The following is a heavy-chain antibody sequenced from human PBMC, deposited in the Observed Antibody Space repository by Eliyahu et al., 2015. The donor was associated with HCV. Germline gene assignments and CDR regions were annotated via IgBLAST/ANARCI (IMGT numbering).Heavy chain of an antibody. J-gene: IGHJ2*01. CDR3: ATDLNWHFGL. CDR1: GFALSSYX. Sequence: EVQLVESGGGLVQPGGXLRLSCVASGFALSSYXXNWVRQAPGKGLEWVSYVSSGSITIYYADSVKGRFTISRDNAKDXLYLQMNSLRDEDTAVYYCATDLNWHFGLWGRGTLVSVSS. V-gene: IGHV3-48*02. CDR2: VSSGSITI.